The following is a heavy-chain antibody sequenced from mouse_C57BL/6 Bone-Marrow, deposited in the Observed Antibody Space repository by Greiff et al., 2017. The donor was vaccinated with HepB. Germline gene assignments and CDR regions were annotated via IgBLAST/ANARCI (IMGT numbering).Heavy chain of an antibody. D-gene: IGHD2-1*01. Sequence: EVMLVESGGGLVKPGGSLKLSCAASGFTFSSYTMSWVRQTPEKRLEWVATISGGGGNTYYPDSVKGRFTISRDNAKNTLYLQMSSLRSEDTALYYCAGDGKGVAYWGQGTLVTVSA. V-gene: IGHV5-9*01. CDR1: GFTFSSYT. CDR3: AGDGKGVAY. J-gene: IGHJ3*01. CDR2: ISGGGGNT.